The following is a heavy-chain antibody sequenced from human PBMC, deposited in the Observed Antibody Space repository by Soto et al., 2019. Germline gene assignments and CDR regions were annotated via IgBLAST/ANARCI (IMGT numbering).Heavy chain of an antibody. CDR2: IYYSGST. D-gene: IGHD3-16*02. Sequence: QVQLQESGPGLVKPSETLSLTCTVSGGSVSSGSYYWSWIRQPPGKGLEWIGYIYYSGSTNYNPSLQRRVNISVDPSKNQFSLKLSSVTAADTAVYYCARGAEKSDYDYVWGSYRYRYFDYWGQGTLVTVSS. CDR3: ARGAEKSDYDYVWGSYRYRYFDY. CDR1: GGSVSSGSYY. J-gene: IGHJ4*02. V-gene: IGHV4-61*01.